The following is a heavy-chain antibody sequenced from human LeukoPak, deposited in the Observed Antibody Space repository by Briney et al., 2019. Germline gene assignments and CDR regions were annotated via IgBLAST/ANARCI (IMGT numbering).Heavy chain of an antibody. J-gene: IGHJ1*01. CDR2: IGGGGGST. Sequence: GGSLRLSCAASGFTFSSYAITCVRQAPGKGLEWVSAIGGGGGSTYYAYSVKGRFTISSDNSKYTLYLQMNILRAEDTAVYYCAKQRLPGYSSDWYFRYWGQGTLVTVSS. V-gene: IGHV3-23*01. CDR3: AKQRLPGYSSDWYFRY. CDR1: GFTFSSYA. D-gene: IGHD6-19*01.